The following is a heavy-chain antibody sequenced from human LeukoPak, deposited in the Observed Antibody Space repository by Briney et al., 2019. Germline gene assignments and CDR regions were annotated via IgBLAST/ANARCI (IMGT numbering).Heavy chain of an antibody. J-gene: IGHJ4*02. Sequence: AGSLTLSCAASGVTFSSNYWSWVRQAPGKGLEWVGVIYNGGSTYYTQSLKSRVTISGDTSKNTLSLQMSCVTAEDTAVYYCARDPGAYGSGSNVYWGQGTLGTVSS. V-gene: IGHV3-66*01. CDR3: ARDPGAYGSGSNVY. CDR1: GVTFSSNY. D-gene: IGHD3-10*01. CDR2: IYNGGST.